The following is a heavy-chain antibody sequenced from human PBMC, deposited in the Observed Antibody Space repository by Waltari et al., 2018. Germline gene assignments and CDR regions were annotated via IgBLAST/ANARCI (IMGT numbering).Heavy chain of an antibody. Sequence: EMQLVESGGGLVQPGGSLRLSCSVSGFNIANYTMHWVRQAPGKGREHVSAITSNGVGTYYTDSVKGRFTISRDNSKNTLYLQMSSLKTDDTAVYYCVKIADYWGQGTLVTVSS. CDR3: VKIADY. J-gene: IGHJ4*02. V-gene: IGHV3-64D*08. CDR1: GFNIANYT. CDR2: ITSNGVGT.